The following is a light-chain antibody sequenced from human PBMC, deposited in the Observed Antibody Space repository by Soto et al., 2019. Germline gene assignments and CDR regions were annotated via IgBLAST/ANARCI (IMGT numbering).Light chain of an antibody. J-gene: IGKJ5*01. Sequence: EIVMTQSPATLSVSPGERVTLSCRASQSVRSNLAWYQQKPGQAPRLLIHGASTRATAIPARFSGSGSGTEFTLTISSLQSEDFAVYYCQQYNNWPITFGQGTRLEIK. CDR3: QQYNNWPIT. V-gene: IGKV3-15*01. CDR1: QSVRSN. CDR2: GAS.